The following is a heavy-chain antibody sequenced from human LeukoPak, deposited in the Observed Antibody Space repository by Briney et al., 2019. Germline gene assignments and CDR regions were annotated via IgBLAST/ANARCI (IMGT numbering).Heavy chain of an antibody. CDR1: GLTFSDYY. J-gene: IGHJ4*02. V-gene: IGHV3-11*01. Sequence: PGGSLRLSCAASGLTFSDYYMRWIRQAPGKGLEWVSYMSETGSSIYYAASVKGGFTISRANVNHSLFLQMSSLRAEDTAVYYCARGKRRFDSWGQGTLVTVSS. CDR2: MSETGSSI. CDR3: ARGKRRFDS.